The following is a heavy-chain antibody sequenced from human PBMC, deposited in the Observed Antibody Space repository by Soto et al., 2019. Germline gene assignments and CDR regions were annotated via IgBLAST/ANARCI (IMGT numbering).Heavy chain of an antibody. CDR3: ARGGQVLLWFEELLPDHYY. CDR2: INPNSGDT. J-gene: IGHJ6*01. D-gene: IGHD3-10*01. CDR1: GYTFTAYY. Sequence: QVQLVQSGAEVKKPGASVKVSCKASGYTFTAYYLHWVRQAPGQGPEWMGWINPNSGDTNYTEMFPGRVTMSRDTSISTAYMELSRLRSDDTAVYYCARGGQVLLWFEELLPDHYY. V-gene: IGHV1-2*02.